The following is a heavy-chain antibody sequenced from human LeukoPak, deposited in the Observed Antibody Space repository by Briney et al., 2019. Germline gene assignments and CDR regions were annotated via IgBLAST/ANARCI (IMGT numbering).Heavy chain of an antibody. J-gene: IGHJ6*03. CDR1: GFTFSSYG. D-gene: IGHD3-10*01. Sequence: GGSLRLSCAASGFTFSSYGMHWVRQAPGKGLEWVAFIRYDGSNKYYADSVKGRFTISRDNSKNTLYLQMNSLKTEDTAVYYCTTDDIITMVRGVMRYYYMDVWGKGTTVTVSS. V-gene: IGHV3-30*02. CDR2: IRYDGSNK. CDR3: TTDDIITMVRGVMRYYYMDV.